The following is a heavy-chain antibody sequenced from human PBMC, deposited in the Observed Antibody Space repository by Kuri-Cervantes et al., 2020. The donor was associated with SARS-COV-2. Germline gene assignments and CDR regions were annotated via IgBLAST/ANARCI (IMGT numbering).Heavy chain of an antibody. V-gene: IGHV3-11*06. J-gene: IGHJ4*02. CDR1: GGSFSGYY. Sequence: GSLRLSCAVYGGSFSGYYWSWIRQAPGKGLEWVSYISSSSSYTNYADSVKGRFTISRDNAKNSLYLQMNSLRAEGTAVYYCARDGVVVAAIYFDYWGQGTLVTVSS. D-gene: IGHD2-15*01. CDR3: ARDGVVVAAIYFDY. CDR2: ISSSSSYT.